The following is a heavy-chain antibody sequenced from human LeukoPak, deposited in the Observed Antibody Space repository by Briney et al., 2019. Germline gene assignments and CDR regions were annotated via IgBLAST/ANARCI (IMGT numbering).Heavy chain of an antibody. CDR1: GFNFGGFE. CDR3: ARNRDIVAYFDF. CDR2: ISSSSRSI. D-gene: IGHD5-12*01. Sequence: GGSLRLSCAVSGFNFGGFEMNWVRQAPGKGLEWVSKISSSSRSINYADTLKGRITISRDNAKNELYLQMNSLRAEDTAVYYCARNRDIVAYFDFWGRGTLVTVSS. V-gene: IGHV3-48*03. J-gene: IGHJ4*02.